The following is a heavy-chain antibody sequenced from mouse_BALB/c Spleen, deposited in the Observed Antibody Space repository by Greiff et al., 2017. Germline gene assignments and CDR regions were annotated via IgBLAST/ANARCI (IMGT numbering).Heavy chain of an antibody. CDR2: ISYSGST. D-gene: IGHD3-3*01. CDR1: GYSITSDYA. Sequence: EVKLQESGPGLVKPSQSLSLTCTVTGYSITSDYAWNWIRQFPGNKLEWMGYISYSGSTSYNPSLKSRISITRDTSKNQFFLQLNSVTTEDTATYYCARRAADYAMDYWGQGTSVTVSS. CDR3: ARRAADYAMDY. J-gene: IGHJ4*01. V-gene: IGHV3-2*02.